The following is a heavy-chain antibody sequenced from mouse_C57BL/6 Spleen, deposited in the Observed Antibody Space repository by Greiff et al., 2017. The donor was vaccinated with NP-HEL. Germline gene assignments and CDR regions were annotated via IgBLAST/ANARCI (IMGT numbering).Heavy chain of an antibody. CDR1: GYTFTSYW. D-gene: IGHD1-1*01. CDR2: LDPSASYT. CDR3: AREDFYRGNYFDY. J-gene: IGHJ2*01. V-gene: IGHV1-69*01. Sequence: QVQLKQPGAELVMPGASVKLSCKASGYTFTSYWMHWVKQRPGQGLEWIGELDPSASYTNYNQKFKGKSTLTVDKSSSTAYMQLSSLTSEDSAVYYCAREDFYRGNYFDYWGQGTTLTVSS.